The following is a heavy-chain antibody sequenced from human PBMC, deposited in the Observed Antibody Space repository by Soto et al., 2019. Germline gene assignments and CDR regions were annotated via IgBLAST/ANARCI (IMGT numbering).Heavy chain of an antibody. J-gene: IGHJ4*02. D-gene: IGHD2-15*01. CDR3: AKDQEVVAAVSHLDY. CDR2: ISGSGGNT. V-gene: IGHV3-23*01. CDR1: GFTVSTYA. Sequence: GGSLRLSCAASGFTVSTYAMSWVRQAPGKGLEWVSSISGSGGNTYYADPVKGRFTISRDNSKTTLYLQMNSLRAEDTAVYYCAKDQEVVAAVSHLDYWGQGTLVTVPS.